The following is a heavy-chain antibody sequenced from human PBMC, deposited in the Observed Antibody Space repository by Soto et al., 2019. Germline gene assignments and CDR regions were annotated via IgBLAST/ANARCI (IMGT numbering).Heavy chain of an antibody. CDR3: AKEPQDYGDSLNGYY. CDR2: ISGSGGIT. Sequence: EVQLLESGGGLVQPGGSLSLSCAASGFTFSSDAMSWVRQAPGKGLEWVSAISGSGGITYYADSVKGRFTISSDNSNKTLDLQMNSLRAEDKSVYYCAKEPQDYGDSLNGYYWCQGTMVTVST. D-gene: IGHD4-17*01. CDR1: GFTFSSDA. V-gene: IGHV3-23*01. J-gene: IGHJ4*02.